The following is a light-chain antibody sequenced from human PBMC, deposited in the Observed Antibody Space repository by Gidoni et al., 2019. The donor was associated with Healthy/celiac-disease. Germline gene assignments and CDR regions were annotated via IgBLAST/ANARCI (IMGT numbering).Light chain of an antibody. CDR1: QSVSSN. J-gene: IGKJ4*01. Sequence: EIVLTQSPATLSLSPGERATLSCRASQSVSSNLAWYQQKPGQAPRLLIYDASNRATGSPAGCSGGGSGTNFTLTISSLEPEDCAVDYCQQRSNWPPALTFGGGTKVEIK. CDR3: QQRSNWPPALT. CDR2: DAS. V-gene: IGKV3-11*01.